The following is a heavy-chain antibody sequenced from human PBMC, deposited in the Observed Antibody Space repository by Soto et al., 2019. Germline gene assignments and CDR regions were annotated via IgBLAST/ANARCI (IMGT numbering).Heavy chain of an antibody. D-gene: IGHD2-2*03. CDR1: GYSFISYW. J-gene: IGHJ3*02. CDR3: ARIIGYCRNNDCSWTFDI. CDR2: FYPGDSTS. V-gene: IGHV5-51*01. Sequence: LGESLKFSCKTSGYSFISYWVAWVRQKPGKGLEWMGTFYPGDSTSTYSPSFQGQVTISVDKSISTAYLHLSSLKASDTAMYYCARIIGYCRNNDCSWTFDIWGQGTTVTVSS.